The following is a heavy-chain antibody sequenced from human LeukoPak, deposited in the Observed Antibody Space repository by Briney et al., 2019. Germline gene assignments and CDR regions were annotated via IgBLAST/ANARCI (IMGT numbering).Heavy chain of an antibody. Sequence: GESLKIYRQGSGYSFTSYLIGRVRQMPGEGLEWMGIIYPGDSDNRYSPSFQGQVTSSADKSISTAYLQWSSLKASDTAMYYCARRGSRANWFDPWGQGTLVTVSS. J-gene: IGHJ5*02. CDR2: IYPGDSDN. CDR3: ARRGSRANWFDP. V-gene: IGHV5-51*01. D-gene: IGHD3-10*01. CDR1: GYSFTSYL.